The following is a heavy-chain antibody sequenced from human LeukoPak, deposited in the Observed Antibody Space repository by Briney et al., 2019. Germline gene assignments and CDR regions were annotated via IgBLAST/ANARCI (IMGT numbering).Heavy chain of an antibody. CDR2: ISWNSGSI. Sequence: GGSLRLSCAASGFTFDDYAMHWVRQAPGKGQEWVSGISWNSGSIGYADSVKGRFTISRDNAKNSLYLQMNSLRAEDTALYYCAKDTGIVGPRDAFDIWGQGTMVTVSS. J-gene: IGHJ3*02. CDR1: GFTFDDYA. V-gene: IGHV3-9*01. D-gene: IGHD1-26*01. CDR3: AKDTGIVGPRDAFDI.